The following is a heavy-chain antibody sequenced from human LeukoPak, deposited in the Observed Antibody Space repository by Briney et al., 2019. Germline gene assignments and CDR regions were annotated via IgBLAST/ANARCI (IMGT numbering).Heavy chain of an antibody. CDR3: ARGRGSSRSKNWFDP. Sequence: SETLSLTCAVYGGSFSGYYWSWIRQPPGKGLEWIGEINHSGSTNYNPPLKSRVTISVDTSKSQFSLKLSSVTAADTAVYYCARGRGSSRSKNWFDPWGQGTLVTVSS. CDR2: INHSGST. J-gene: IGHJ5*02. CDR1: GGSFSGYY. V-gene: IGHV4-34*01. D-gene: IGHD6-6*01.